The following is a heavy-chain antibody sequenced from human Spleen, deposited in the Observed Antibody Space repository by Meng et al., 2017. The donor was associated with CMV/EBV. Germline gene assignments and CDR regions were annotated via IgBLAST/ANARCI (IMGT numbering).Heavy chain of an antibody. J-gene: IGHJ6*02. D-gene: IGHD3-3*01. CDR1: GYSISNGYY. Sequence: SETLSLTCTVSGYSISNGYYWGWIRQPPGKRLEWIGSIYYSGSTYYNPSLKSRVTISVDTSKNQFSLKLSSVTAADTAVYYCARQGDFWSGYYLYYYYGMDVWGQGTTVTVSS. CDR3: ARQGDFWSGYYLYYYYGMDV. V-gene: IGHV4-38-2*02. CDR2: IYYSGST.